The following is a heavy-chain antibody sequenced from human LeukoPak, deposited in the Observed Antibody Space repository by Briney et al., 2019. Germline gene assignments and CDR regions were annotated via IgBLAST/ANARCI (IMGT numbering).Heavy chain of an antibody. V-gene: IGHV1-69*04. CDR3: ARDEMYLDY. Sequence: SVKVSCKASGGTFSSYAISWVRQAPGQGLEWMGRIIPILGIANYAQKFQGRVTVTADKSTSTAYMELSSLRSEDTAVYYCARDEMYLDYWGQGTLVTVSS. J-gene: IGHJ4*02. CDR2: IIPILGIA. CDR1: GGTFSSYA. D-gene: IGHD5-24*01.